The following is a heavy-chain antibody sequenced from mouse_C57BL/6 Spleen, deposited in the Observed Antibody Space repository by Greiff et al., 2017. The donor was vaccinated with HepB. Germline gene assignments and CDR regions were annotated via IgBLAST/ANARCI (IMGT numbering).Heavy chain of an antibody. J-gene: IGHJ3*01. CDR3: ARNYDSRGAWFAY. V-gene: IGHV1-82*01. Sequence: QVQLQQSGPELVKPGASVKISCKASGYAFSSSWMNWVKQRPGKGLEWIGRIYPGDGDTNYNGKFKGKATLTADKSSSTAYMQLSSLTSEDSAVYFCARNYDSRGAWFAYWGQGTLVTVSA. CDR1: GYAFSSSW. CDR2: IYPGDGDT. D-gene: IGHD1-1*01.